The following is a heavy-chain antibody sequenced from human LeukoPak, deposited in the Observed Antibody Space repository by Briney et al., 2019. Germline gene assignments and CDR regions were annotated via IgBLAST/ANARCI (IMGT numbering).Heavy chain of an antibody. CDR1: GFTFSRNA. J-gene: IGHJ6*02. CDR2: ISSSSNYM. Sequence: GGSLRLSCAASGFTFSRNAMNWVRQAPGKGLEWVSFISSSSNYMSYADSVKGRFTISRDNAKNSLYLQMNSLRAEDTAVYYCARVDPYSGLYYYGMDVWGQGTTVTVSS. D-gene: IGHD5-12*01. V-gene: IGHV3-21*01. CDR3: ARVDPYSGLYYYGMDV.